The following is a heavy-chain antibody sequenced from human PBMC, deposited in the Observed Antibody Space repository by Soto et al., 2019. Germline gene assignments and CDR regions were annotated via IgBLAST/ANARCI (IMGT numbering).Heavy chain of an antibody. Sequence: EVQLVESGGGFIYPGGSLRLSCAASGLTISNAWMNWVRQAPGKGLEWVGRIKTNAEGGTTDYAAAVKGRFTVSRDDSRNTLYLQMTSLKTEDTAVYYCTTGSEEGVWGQGTTVTVS. CDR1: GLTISNAW. CDR2: IKTNAEGGTT. V-gene: IGHV3-15*07. J-gene: IGHJ6*02. CDR3: TTGSEEGV.